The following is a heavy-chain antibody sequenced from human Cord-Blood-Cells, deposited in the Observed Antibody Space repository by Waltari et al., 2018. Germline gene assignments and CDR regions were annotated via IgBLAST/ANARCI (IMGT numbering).Heavy chain of an antibody. Sequence: HVQLQQWGAGLLKPSETLSLTCAVYGGSSCGYYWICCRQPPGKGLEWIGEINHNGSTNYNPSLKRRVTISVDTSKNQFSLKLSSVTAADTAVYYCARGLTYYDILTGSNWFDPWGQGTLVTVSS. CDR2: INHNGST. J-gene: IGHJ5*02. D-gene: IGHD3-9*01. CDR1: GGSSCGYY. V-gene: IGHV4-34*01. CDR3: ARGLTYYDILTGSNWFDP.